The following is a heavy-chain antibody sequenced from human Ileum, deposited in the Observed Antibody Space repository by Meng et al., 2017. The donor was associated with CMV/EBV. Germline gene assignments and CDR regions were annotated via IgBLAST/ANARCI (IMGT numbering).Heavy chain of an antibody. CDR2: IGIIYV. Sequence: FTYYDYGRNWVRQAPGKGLEWVSSIGIIYVCYADSVRGRFTISWDSSKNSVYLQMSSLRAEDTAVYYCARGYADSVGVPADWFDPWGQGTLVTVSS. CDR3: ARGYADSVGVPADWFDP. J-gene: IGHJ5*02. CDR1: FTYYDYG. D-gene: IGHD2-2*01. V-gene: IGHV3-21*01.